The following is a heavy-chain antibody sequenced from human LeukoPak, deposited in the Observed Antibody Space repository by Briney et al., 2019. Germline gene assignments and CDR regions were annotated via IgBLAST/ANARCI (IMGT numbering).Heavy chain of an antibody. J-gene: IGHJ4*02. D-gene: IGHD6-6*01. CDR1: GYTFTGYY. Sequence: SVKVSCKASGYTFTGYYMHWVRQAPGQGLEWMERINPNSGGTNYAQKFQGRVTMTRDTTISTAYMELSRLRSDDTAVYYCARGDSSSSSDYWGQGTLVTVSS. V-gene: IGHV1-2*06. CDR3: ARGDSSSSSDY. CDR2: INPNSGGT.